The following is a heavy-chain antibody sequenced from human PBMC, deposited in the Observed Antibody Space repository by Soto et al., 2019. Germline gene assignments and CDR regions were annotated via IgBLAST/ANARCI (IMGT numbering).Heavy chain of an antibody. D-gene: IGHD3-16*01. V-gene: IGHV3-66*01. Sequence: EVQLVESGGGLVQPGGSLRLSCAASGFTVSSNYMSWVRQAPGKGLEWVSVIYSGGSTYYADSVKGRFTISRDNSKNTLYLQMNSLRAEDTAVYYCARDRIRDDYIWGSFPQGAFDIWGQGTMVTVSS. CDR1: GFTVSSNY. CDR3: ARDRIRDDYIWGSFPQGAFDI. CDR2: IYSGGST. J-gene: IGHJ3*02.